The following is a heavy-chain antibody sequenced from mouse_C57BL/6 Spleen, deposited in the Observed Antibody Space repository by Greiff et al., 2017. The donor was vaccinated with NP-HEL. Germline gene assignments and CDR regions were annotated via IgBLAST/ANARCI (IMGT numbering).Heavy chain of an antibody. J-gene: IGHJ1*03. Sequence: EVQVVESGGGLVQPGGSMKLSCVASGFTFSNYWMNWVRQSPEKGLEWVAQIRLKSDNYATHYAESVKGRFTISRDDSKSSVYLQMNNLRAEDTGIYYCTALDYYGSSDWYFDVWGTGTTVTVSS. CDR2: IRLKSDNYAT. CDR1: GFTFSNYW. D-gene: IGHD1-1*01. V-gene: IGHV6-3*01. CDR3: TALDYYGSSDWYFDV.